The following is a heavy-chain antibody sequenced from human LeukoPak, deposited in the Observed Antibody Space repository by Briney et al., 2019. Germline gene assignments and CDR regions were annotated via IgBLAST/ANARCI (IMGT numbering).Heavy chain of an antibody. D-gene: IGHD1-1*01. Sequence: SETLSLTCTVSGDSISNNYWNWIRQPPGKGLEWIGYIYYSGSTNYNPSLKSRVTISVDASRNQFSLKLSSVTAADTAVYYCATQRSYYYYGMDVWGQGTTVTVSS. CDR1: GDSISNNY. CDR3: ATQRSYYYYGMDV. CDR2: IYYSGST. V-gene: IGHV4-59*01. J-gene: IGHJ6*02.